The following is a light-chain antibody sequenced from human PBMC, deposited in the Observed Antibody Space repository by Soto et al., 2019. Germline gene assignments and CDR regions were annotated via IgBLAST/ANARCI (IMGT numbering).Light chain of an antibody. J-gene: IGKJ1*01. CDR2: DAS. CDR3: QQRSKWPPWT. Sequence: EIVLTQSPATLSLSPGERATLPCRASQSVSSYLAWYQQKPGQAPRLLIYDASNRATAIPARFSGSWSGTDFTLTISSLEPEDFAVYYCQQRSKWPPWTFGQGTKVDIK. CDR1: QSVSSY. V-gene: IGKV3-11*01.